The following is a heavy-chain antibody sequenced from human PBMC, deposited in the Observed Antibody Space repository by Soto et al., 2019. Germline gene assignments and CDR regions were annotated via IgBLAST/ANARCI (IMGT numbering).Heavy chain of an antibody. CDR3: ARRYGPGFDY. J-gene: IGHJ4*02. D-gene: IGHD4-17*01. V-gene: IGHV4-59*08. CDR2: TYYSGST. CDR1: GGSISSYY. Sequence: QVQLQESGPGLVKPSETLSLTCTVSGGSISSYYWSWIRQPPGKGLEWIGYTYYSGSTNYNPTLKRRATIAADTCKSQSSLKLSSVTSPHTAVYYCARRYGPGFDYWGQGTLVTVSS.